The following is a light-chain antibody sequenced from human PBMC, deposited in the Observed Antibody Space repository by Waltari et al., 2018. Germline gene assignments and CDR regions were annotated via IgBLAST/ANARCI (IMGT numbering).Light chain of an antibody. CDR1: QTVTSSY. V-gene: IGKV3-20*01. Sequence: EIVLTQSPGTLSLSPGERDTLSCKASQTVTSSYLAWYQQKPGQAPRLLIYGASTRATGIPDRFSGSGSGTDFTLTISRLEPEDFAVYYCQQYGSSPWTFGQGTKVGIK. J-gene: IGKJ1*01. CDR2: GAS. CDR3: QQYGSSPWT.